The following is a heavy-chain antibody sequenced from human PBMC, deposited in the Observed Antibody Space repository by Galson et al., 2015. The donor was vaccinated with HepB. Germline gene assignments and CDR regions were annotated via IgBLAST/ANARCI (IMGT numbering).Heavy chain of an antibody. J-gene: IGHJ4*02. D-gene: IGHD6-6*01. CDR3: ARMVGSSLIISDY. CDR1: GGSISSYY. Sequence: SETLSLTCTVSGGSISSYYWSWIRQPPGKGLEWIGYIYYSGSTNYNPSLKSRVTISVDTSKNQFSLKLSSVTAADTAVYYCARMVGSSLIISDYWGQGTLVTVSS. CDR2: IYYSGST. V-gene: IGHV4-59*01.